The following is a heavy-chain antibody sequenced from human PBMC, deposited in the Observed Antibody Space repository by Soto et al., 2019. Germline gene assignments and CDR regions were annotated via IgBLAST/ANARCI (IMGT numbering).Heavy chain of an antibody. V-gene: IGHV3-72*01. CDR3: ARARGSVTGLYGFDY. Sequence: EVQLVESGGGLVQPGGSLRLSCAASGFTFSDRYMDWVRQAPGKGLAWVGRSRNKANSYTTEYAASVNGRFTISRDDSKNSVCLQMNSLKTEDTAVYYCARARGSVTGLYGFDYWGQGTLVTVSS. CDR2: SRNKANSYTT. D-gene: IGHD2-2*02. CDR1: GFTFSDRY. J-gene: IGHJ4*02.